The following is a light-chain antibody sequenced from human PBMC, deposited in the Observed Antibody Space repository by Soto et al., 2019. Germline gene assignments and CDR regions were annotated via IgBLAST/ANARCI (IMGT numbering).Light chain of an antibody. Sequence: DIQLTQSPSTLYASVGDRVTITCRASQSISSWLAWYQQKPGKAPKLLIYDASSLESGVPSRFSGSGSGTEFTLTISSLQPDDFATYYCQQYNSYSPTLGQGTKVDIK. V-gene: IGKV1-5*01. CDR3: QQYNSYSPT. CDR2: DAS. J-gene: IGKJ1*01. CDR1: QSISSW.